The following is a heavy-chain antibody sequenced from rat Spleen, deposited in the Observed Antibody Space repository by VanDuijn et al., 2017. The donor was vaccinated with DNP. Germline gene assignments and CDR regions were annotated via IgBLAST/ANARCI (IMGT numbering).Heavy chain of an antibody. V-gene: IGHV5-29*01. Sequence: EVQLVESGGGLVQPGNSLKLSCAASGFTFSDYYMAWVRQAPTKGLEWVATISYDGSSTYYRDSVKGRFTISRDNAKSTLYLQMDSLRSEDTATYYCARTYWYFDFWGPGTMVTVSS. CDR3: ARTYWYFDF. CDR2: ISYDGSST. J-gene: IGHJ1*01. CDR1: GFTFSDYY.